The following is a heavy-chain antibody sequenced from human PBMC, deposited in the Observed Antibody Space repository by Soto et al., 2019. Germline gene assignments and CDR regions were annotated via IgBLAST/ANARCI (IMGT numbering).Heavy chain of an antibody. CDR2: ISTYNGNT. D-gene: IGHD1-26*01. J-gene: IGHJ4*02. CDR3: ARDRYTVGGTREFDY. Sequence: QVQLVQSGAEVKEPGASVKVSCKASGYTFTTYGISWVRQAPGQGLEWMGWISTYNGNTINAQKPQGRVTMTTDTYXXTAYMELRSLSSDDTAVYYCARDRYTVGGTREFDYGGQGTLVTVSS. V-gene: IGHV1-18*01. CDR1: GYTFTTYG.